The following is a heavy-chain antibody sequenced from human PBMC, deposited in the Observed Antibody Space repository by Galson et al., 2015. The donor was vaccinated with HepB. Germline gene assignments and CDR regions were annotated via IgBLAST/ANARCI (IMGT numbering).Heavy chain of an antibody. D-gene: IGHD3-3*01. V-gene: IGHV4-61*01. Sequence: ETLSLTCTVSGDSASSGSYYWSWIRQPPGKGLEWIGYIYNSGNTNYNPSLKSRVTMSADTSKNQYSLRLSSVTAADTAVYYCARGSSRLLEWLLSSYFDNWGQGTLVTVSS. CDR2: IYNSGNT. CDR1: GDSASSGSYY. J-gene: IGHJ4*02. CDR3: ARGSSRLLEWLLSSYFDN.